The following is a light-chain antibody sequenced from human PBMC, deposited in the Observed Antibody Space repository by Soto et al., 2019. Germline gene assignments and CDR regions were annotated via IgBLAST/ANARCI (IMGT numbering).Light chain of an antibody. CDR2: DAS. CDR1: QSVSSY. Sequence: EIVLTQSPATLSLSPGERATLSCRASQSVSSYLAWYQQKPGQAPRLLIYDASNRATGIPARFSGSGSGTAFTLTSSSLEPEDFAVYYFQQRSNWPPLTFGGGTKVEIK. V-gene: IGKV3-11*01. J-gene: IGKJ4*01. CDR3: QQRSNWPPLT.